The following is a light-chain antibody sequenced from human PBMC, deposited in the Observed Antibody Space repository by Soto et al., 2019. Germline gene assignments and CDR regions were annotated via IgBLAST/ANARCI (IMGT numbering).Light chain of an antibody. CDR1: QSVSSGY. CDR3: QQYSNSPQT. V-gene: IGKV3-20*01. J-gene: IGKJ1*01. CDR2: GAS. Sequence: EIVLTQSPCTLSLSPGERATLSCRASQSVSSGYLAWYQQKPGQAPSLLIYGASSRATGIPDRFSGSGSGTDFTLTISRLDPEDFAVYFCQQYSNSPQTFGQGTKVDI.